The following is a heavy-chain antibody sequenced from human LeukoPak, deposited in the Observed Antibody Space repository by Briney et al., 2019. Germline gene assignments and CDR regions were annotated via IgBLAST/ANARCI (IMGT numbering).Heavy chain of an antibody. CDR3: ARAGSSWYDY. J-gene: IGHJ4*02. V-gene: IGHV3-74*01. CDR2: INTDGSST. Sequence: GGSLRLSCAASGFTFSSYWMHWVRQAPGRGLVWVSRINTDGSSTSYADSVKGRFTISRDNAKNTLYLQMNSLRAEDTAVYYYARAGSSWYDYWGQGTLVTVSS. CDR1: GFTFSSYW. D-gene: IGHD6-13*01.